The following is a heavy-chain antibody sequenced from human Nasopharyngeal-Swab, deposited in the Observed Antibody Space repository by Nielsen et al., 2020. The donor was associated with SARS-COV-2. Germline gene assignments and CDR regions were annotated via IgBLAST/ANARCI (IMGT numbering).Heavy chain of an antibody. CDR1: GGSFSGYY. V-gene: IGHV4-34*01. J-gene: IGHJ4*02. CDR3: ARGAGSSGWYVVDY. Sequence: ESLKISCAVYGGSFSGYYWSWIRQPPGKGLEWIGEINHSGSTNYNPSLKSRVTISVDTSKNQFSLKLSSVTAADTAVYYCARGAGSSGWYVVDYWGQGTLVTVSS. D-gene: IGHD6-19*01. CDR2: INHSGST.